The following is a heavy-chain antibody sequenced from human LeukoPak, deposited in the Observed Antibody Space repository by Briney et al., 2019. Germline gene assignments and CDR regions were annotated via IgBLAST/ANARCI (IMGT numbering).Heavy chain of an antibody. D-gene: IGHD6-13*01. CDR1: GGSFSGYY. Sequence: KPSETLSLTCAVYGGSFSGYYWSWIRQPPGKGLEWIGEINHSGSTNYNPSLKSRVTISVDTSKNQFSLKLSSVTAADTAVYYCARTAGIAAAGTRGVNWFDPWGQGTLVTVSS. CDR3: ARTAGIAAAGTRGVNWFDP. CDR2: INHSGST. J-gene: IGHJ5*02. V-gene: IGHV4-34*01.